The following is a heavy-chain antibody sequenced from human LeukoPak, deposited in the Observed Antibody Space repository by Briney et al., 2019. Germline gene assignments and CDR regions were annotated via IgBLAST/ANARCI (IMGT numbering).Heavy chain of an antibody. J-gene: IGHJ4*02. CDR1: GFTFSDYY. D-gene: IGHD3-22*01. CDR2: ISSSGSTI. CDR3: ATPLDYYDSSGYHQGGD. V-gene: IGHV3-11*01. Sequence: GGSLRLSCAASGFTFSDYYMSWIRQAPGKGLEWVSYISSSGSTIYYADSVKGRFTISRDNAKNSLYLQMNSLRAEDTAVYYCATPLDYYDSSGYHQGGDWGQGTLVTVSS.